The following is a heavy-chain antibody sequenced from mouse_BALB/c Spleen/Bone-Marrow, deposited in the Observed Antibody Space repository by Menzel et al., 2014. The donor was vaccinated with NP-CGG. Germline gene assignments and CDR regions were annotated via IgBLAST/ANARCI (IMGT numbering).Heavy chain of an antibody. V-gene: IGHV5-12*02. D-gene: IGHD2-3*01. CDR1: GFTFSDYY. CDR2: ISNGGGST. J-gene: IGHJ3*01. Sequence: EVQRAESGGGLVQPGGALNLSCATSGFTFSDYYMYWVRQTPEKRLEWVAYISNGGGSTYYPDTVKGRFTISRDNAKNTLYLQMSRLKSEDTAMYYCARPLYDGYYVAYWGQGTLVTVSA. CDR3: ARPLYDGYYVAY.